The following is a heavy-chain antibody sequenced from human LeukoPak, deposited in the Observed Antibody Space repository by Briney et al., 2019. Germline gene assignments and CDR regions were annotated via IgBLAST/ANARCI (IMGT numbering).Heavy chain of an antibody. CDR2: IKQDGSEK. CDR1: GFTFSSYW. D-gene: IGHD3-22*01. Sequence: GGSLRLSCAASGFTFSSYWMSWVRQAPGKGLEWVANIKQDGSEKYYVDSVKGRFTISRDNSKNTLYLQMNSLRAEDTAIYYCAKDNTYYYDSSGYYPDYWGQGTLVTVSS. J-gene: IGHJ4*02. CDR3: AKDNTYYYDSSGYYPDY. V-gene: IGHV3-7*03.